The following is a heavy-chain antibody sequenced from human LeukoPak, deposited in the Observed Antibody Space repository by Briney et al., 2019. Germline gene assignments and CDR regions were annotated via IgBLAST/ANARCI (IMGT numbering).Heavy chain of an antibody. J-gene: IGHJ4*02. Sequence: PGGSLRLSCAASGFTFSNYWMHWVRQAPGKGLVWVSRINTDGGSTTYADSVKGRFTTSRDNAKNTLYLQMNSLRAEDTAVYYCAKGSDYGGNYLEYWGQGTLVTVSS. V-gene: IGHV3-74*01. CDR3: AKGSDYGGNYLEY. CDR1: GFTFSNYW. D-gene: IGHD4-23*01. CDR2: INTDGGST.